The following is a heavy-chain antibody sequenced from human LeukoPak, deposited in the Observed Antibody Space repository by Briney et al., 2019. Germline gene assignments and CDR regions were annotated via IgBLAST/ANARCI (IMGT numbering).Heavy chain of an antibody. CDR2: IYYSGST. Sequence: SETLSLTCTVSGASISSYYWSWIRQPPGKGLEWIGYIYYSGSTNYNPSLKSRVTISVDTSKNQFSLKLSSVTAADTAVYYCARLSGGLYYYGMDVWGQGTTVTVSS. J-gene: IGHJ6*02. V-gene: IGHV4-59*01. D-gene: IGHD3-10*01. CDR3: ARLSGGLYYYGMDV. CDR1: GASISSYY.